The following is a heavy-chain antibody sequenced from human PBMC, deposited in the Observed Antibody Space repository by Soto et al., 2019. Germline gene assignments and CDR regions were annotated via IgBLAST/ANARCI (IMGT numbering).Heavy chain of an antibody. D-gene: IGHD4-17*01. V-gene: IGHV4-30-2*01. CDR2: INHSGST. CDR1: GAPITWGDYS. Sequence: SETLSLTCAISGAPITWGDYSWNWIRQPPGKGLEWIGEINHSGSTNYNPSLKSRVTISVDTSKNQFSLKLSSVTAADTAVYYCARTRLPRSWFDPWGQGTLVTVSS. CDR3: ARTRLPRSWFDP. J-gene: IGHJ5*02.